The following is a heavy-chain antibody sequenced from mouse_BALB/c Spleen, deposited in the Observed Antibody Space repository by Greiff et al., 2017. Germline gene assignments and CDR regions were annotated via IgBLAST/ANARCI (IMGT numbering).Heavy chain of an antibody. J-gene: IGHJ4*01. Sequence: QVQLKESGAELVRPGTSVKISCKASGYTFTNYWLGWVKQRPGHGLEWIGDIYPGGGYTNYNEKFKGKATLTADTSSSTAYMQLSSLTSEDSAVYFCARRDSSMDYWGQGTSVTVSS. CDR3: ARRDSSMDY. CDR2: IYPGGGYT. V-gene: IGHV1-63*02. CDR1: GYTFTNYW.